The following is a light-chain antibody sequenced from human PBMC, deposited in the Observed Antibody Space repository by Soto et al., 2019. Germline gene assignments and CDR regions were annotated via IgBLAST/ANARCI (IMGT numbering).Light chain of an antibody. Sequence: DIVMTQSPDSLAVSLGERATINCKSSQSVLYSSTNNNYLAWYQQKSGQPPKLLFYWASTRESGVPDRFSGSGSGTEFTLTISSLQAEDVAVYYCQQYYSIPVTFGGGTKVEIK. CDR3: QQYYSIPVT. V-gene: IGKV4-1*01. CDR2: WAS. CDR1: QSVLYSSTNNNY. J-gene: IGKJ4*01.